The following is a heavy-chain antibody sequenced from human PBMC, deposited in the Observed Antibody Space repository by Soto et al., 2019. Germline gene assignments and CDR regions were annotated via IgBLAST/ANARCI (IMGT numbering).Heavy chain of an antibody. CDR1: GFSFSNAW. CDR3: TTESEILVVPFVGY. D-gene: IGHD2-2*01. CDR2: IKSKSDGGTT. V-gene: IGHV3-15*01. Sequence: GGSLRLSCAASGFSFSNAWMSWVRQAPXSGLEWVGRIKSKSDGGTTAYGPPVKDRFTISIDDSKNTVYLQMSSLKTEDTAVYYCTTESEILVVPFVGYWGQGTLLTVSS. J-gene: IGHJ4*02.